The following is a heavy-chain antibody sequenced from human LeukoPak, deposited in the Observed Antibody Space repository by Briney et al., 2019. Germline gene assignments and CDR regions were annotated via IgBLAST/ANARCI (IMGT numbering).Heavy chain of an antibody. CDR3: AKSWYSSGWYTWFDP. V-gene: IGHV1-18*01. CDR1: GYTFTSYG. J-gene: IGHJ5*02. Sequence: ASVKVSCKASGYTFTSYGISWVRQAPGQGLEWMGWISAYNGNTNYAQKLQGRVTMTTDTSTSTAYMELSSLRSEDTAVYYCAKSWYSSGWYTWFDPWGQGTLVTVSS. D-gene: IGHD6-19*01. CDR2: ISAYNGNT.